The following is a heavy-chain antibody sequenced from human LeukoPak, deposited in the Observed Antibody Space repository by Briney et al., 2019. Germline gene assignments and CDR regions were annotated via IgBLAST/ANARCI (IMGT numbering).Heavy chain of an antibody. CDR3: ARRPVFPWRDGSGSYYSLGAFDI. D-gene: IGHD3-10*01. CDR1: GGTFSSYA. V-gene: IGHV1-69*13. Sequence: GASVKVSCKASGGTFSSYAISWVRQAPGQGLEWMGGIVPIFGTANYAQKFQGRVTITADESTSTAYMELSSLRSEDTAVYYCARRPVFPWRDGSGSYYSLGAFDIWGQGTMVTVSS. CDR2: IVPIFGTA. J-gene: IGHJ3*02.